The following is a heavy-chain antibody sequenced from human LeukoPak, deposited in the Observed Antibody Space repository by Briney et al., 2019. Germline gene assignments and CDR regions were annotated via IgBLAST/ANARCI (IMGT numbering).Heavy chain of an antibody. Sequence: SETLSLTCTVSGGSISSYYWSWIRQPPGKGLEWIGYIYYSGTTNYNPSLKSRVTILLDTSKNQCSLKLTSVSAADTAVYYCARLKLGAYFDLWGRGTLVTVSS. CDR1: GGSISSYY. J-gene: IGHJ2*01. V-gene: IGHV4-59*08. CDR2: IYYSGTT. D-gene: IGHD3-16*01. CDR3: ARLKLGAYFDL.